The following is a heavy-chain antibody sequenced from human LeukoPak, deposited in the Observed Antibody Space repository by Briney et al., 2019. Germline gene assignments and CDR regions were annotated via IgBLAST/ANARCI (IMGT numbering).Heavy chain of an antibody. V-gene: IGHV4-34*08. CDR3: AINDGSGSYYKSDY. Sequence: GSLRLSCAASGFTFSSYSMNWVRQPPGKGPEWIGEIDQSGSTNYNPSLKSRVTITIDTSKNQFSLKLNSVTAADTAVYYCAINDGSGSYYKSDYWGQGTLVTVSS. CDR2: IDQSGST. J-gene: IGHJ4*02. D-gene: IGHD3-10*01. CDR1: GFTFSSYS.